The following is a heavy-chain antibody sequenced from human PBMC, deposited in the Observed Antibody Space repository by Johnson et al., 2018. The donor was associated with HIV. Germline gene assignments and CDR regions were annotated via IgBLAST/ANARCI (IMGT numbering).Heavy chain of an antibody. V-gene: IGHV3-11*04. CDR3: ARDREASASGDAFDI. J-gene: IGHJ3*02. CDR2: ISGSGGST. Sequence: QVQLVESGGGLVKPGGSLRLSCAASGFTFSDYYMSWIRQAPGKGLEWVSAISGSGGSTYYADSVKGRFTISSDNSRNTLYLQMNNLGAKDTAVYYCARDREASASGDAFDIWGQGTMVTVS. CDR1: GFTFSDYY. D-gene: IGHD1-26*01.